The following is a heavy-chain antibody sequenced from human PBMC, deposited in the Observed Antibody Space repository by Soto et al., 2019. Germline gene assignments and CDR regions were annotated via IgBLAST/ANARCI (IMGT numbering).Heavy chain of an antibody. D-gene: IGHD5-12*01. J-gene: IGHJ3*02. Sequence: QITLKESGPTLVKPTQTLTLTCTFSGFSLITSGVRVGWIRQPPGNALEWLALIYWGDDKRYSPSLKSRLTNTRDTSKNQVVLTRSNIHPVDSAMYYCAHRRDESTGCDSAFDMWGQGTKVTLSS. CDR2: IYWGDDK. CDR1: GFSLITSGVR. CDR3: AHRRDESTGCDSAFDM. V-gene: IGHV2-5*02.